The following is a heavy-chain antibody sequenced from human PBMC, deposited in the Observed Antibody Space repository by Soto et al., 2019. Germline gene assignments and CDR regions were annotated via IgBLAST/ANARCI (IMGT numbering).Heavy chain of an antibody. CDR1: GYSFTSYW. J-gene: IGHJ6*02. CDR2: IDPSDSYT. CDR3: ARESLPRGIVVVPAAYYYYGMDV. Sequence: GESLKISCKGSGYSFTSYWISWVRQMPGKGLEWMGRIDPSDSYTNYSPSFQGHVTISADKSISTAYLQWSSLKASDTAMYYCARESLPRGIVVVPAAYYYYGMDVWGQGXTVTVPS. V-gene: IGHV5-10-1*01. D-gene: IGHD2-2*01.